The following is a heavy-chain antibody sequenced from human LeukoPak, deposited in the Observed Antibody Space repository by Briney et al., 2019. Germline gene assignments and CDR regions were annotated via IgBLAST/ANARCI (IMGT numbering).Heavy chain of an antibody. J-gene: IGHJ4*02. V-gene: IGHV3-9*03. CDR1: GFTFEDYA. CDR2: ISWNSGRI. D-gene: IGHD6-6*01. Sequence: GGSLRLSCAASGFTFEDYAMHWVRQVPGKGLEWVAAISWNSGRINYADSVKGRFTISRDSAKNSLYLEMKSLRSGDMALYYCAKDFSSSSPWAYLDSWGQGTLVTVSS. CDR3: AKDFSSSSPWAYLDS.